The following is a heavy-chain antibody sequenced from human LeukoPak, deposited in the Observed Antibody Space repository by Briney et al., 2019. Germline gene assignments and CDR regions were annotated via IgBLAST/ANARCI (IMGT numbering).Heavy chain of an antibody. CDR1: GYTFTDYY. J-gene: IGHJ4*02. V-gene: IGHV1-2*02. Sequence: VASVKVSCKASGYTFTDYYMHWVRQAPGQGLEWMGWLNPDSGATDYAQTFQGRVTMTRDTSITTAYMELNRLGSDDAAVYYCARDMSAGGIDYWGQGSLVTVSS. CDR2: LNPDSGAT. CDR3: ARDMSAGGIDY. D-gene: IGHD6-13*01.